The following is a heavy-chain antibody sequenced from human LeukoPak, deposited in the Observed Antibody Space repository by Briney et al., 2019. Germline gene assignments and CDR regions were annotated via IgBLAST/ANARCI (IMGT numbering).Heavy chain of an antibody. J-gene: IGHJ4*02. CDR1: GFTFSSYA. D-gene: IGHD3-22*01. V-gene: IGHV3-23*03. CDR2: IYSGGST. CDR3: AKDYYYDSSGYDRADQSFDY. Sequence: GGSLRLSCAASGFTFSSYAMTWVRQAPGKGLEWVSLIYSGGSTYYADSVKGRFTISRDNSKNTLYLQMNSLRAEDTAVYYCAKDYYYDSSGYDRADQSFDYWGQGTLVTVSS.